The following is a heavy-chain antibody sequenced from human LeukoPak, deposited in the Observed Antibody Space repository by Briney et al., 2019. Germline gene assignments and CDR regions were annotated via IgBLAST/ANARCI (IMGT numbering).Heavy chain of an antibody. D-gene: IGHD4-17*01. CDR2: FDPEDGET. Sequence: SSVKVSCQVSGYTLTELSMHWVRQAPGKGLEGVGGFDPEDGETINAQKFQGRGTMTEDTYTDTAYMELSSLRSEDAAVYYCATVVRDGDYGYFQHWGQGTLVTVSS. J-gene: IGHJ1*01. V-gene: IGHV1-24*01. CDR1: GYTLTELS. CDR3: ATVVRDGDYGYFQH.